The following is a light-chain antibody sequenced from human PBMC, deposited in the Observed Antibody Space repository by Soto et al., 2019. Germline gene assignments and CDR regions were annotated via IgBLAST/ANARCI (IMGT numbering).Light chain of an antibody. Sequence: EIVMTQSPATLSVSPGGKATFSSGAIQRLTDTLPCYRRKPGQAPRPPIHGASTRPPGFPARFSGSGSGTDFTLTISSLQSEDFAVYYCQQYNNWPWTFGQGTKVEIK. CDR1: QRLTDT. CDR2: GAS. V-gene: IGKV3-15*01. J-gene: IGKJ1*01. CDR3: QQYNNWPWT.